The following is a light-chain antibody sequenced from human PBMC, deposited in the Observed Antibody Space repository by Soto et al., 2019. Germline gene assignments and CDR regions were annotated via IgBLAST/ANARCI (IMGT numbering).Light chain of an antibody. CDR2: DAS. V-gene: IGKV1-5*01. CDR1: QSISSW. CDR3: QEYTTYSRT. J-gene: IGKJ1*01. Sequence: DIQMTQSPSTLSASVGDRVTITCRASQSISSWLAWYQQKPGKAPKVLIYDASTLESGVPSRFSGGGSGTEFTLTITSLQPDDFATYYCQEYTTYSRTFGQGTKVEVK.